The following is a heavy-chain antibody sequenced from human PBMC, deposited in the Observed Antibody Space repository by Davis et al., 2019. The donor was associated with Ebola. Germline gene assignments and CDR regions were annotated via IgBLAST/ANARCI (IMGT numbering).Heavy chain of an antibody. D-gene: IGHD5-24*01. Sequence: GESLKISCAASGFTFSSYWMSWVRQAPGKGLEWVANIKQDGSDKNYVDSVKGRFTISRDNSKNTLYLQMNSLTTDDTAIYYCAKDRLSEMPTIVHYWGQGTLVTVSS. CDR3: AKDRLSEMPTIVHY. CDR1: GFTFSSYW. CDR2: IKQDGSDK. J-gene: IGHJ4*02. V-gene: IGHV3-7*03.